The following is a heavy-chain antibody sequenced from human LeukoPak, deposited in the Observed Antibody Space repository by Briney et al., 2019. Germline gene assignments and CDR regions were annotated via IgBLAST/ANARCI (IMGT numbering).Heavy chain of an antibody. CDR1: GFTFSSYG. Sequence: GGSLRLSCAASGFTFSSYGMHWVRQAPCKGLEWVAFIRYDGSNKYYADSVKGRFTISRDNSKNTLYLQMNSLRAEDTAVYYCAKVGAMIAPFDYWGQGTLVTVSS. V-gene: IGHV3-30*02. D-gene: IGHD3-22*01. J-gene: IGHJ4*02. CDR2: IRYDGSNK. CDR3: AKVGAMIAPFDY.